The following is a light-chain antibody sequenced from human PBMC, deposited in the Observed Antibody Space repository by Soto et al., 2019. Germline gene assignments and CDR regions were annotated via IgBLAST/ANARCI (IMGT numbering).Light chain of an antibody. CDR2: DAS. Sequence: DIQMTQSPSTLSASVGDRVTITCRASQSISSLLAWYQQKPGKAPKLLIFDASSLESGTPSRFSGRRSGTQFTLTINGLQPDDFATYYCQQYDNYKPLTFGGGTKVDI. CDR1: QSISSL. V-gene: IGKV1-5*01. CDR3: QQYDNYKPLT. J-gene: IGKJ4*01.